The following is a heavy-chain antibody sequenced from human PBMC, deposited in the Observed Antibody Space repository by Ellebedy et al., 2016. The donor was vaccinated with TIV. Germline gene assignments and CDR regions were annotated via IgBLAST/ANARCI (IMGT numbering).Heavy chain of an antibody. J-gene: IGHJ2*01. D-gene: IGHD4-17*01. CDR3: ARAGYGDAGWYFEQ. Sequence: AASVKVSCKASGYTFTGYYIHWARQAPGQGLEWMGSINPNTGGTNIAQNFQGRVTITRDTSISTAYMELDSLRSDETAVYYCARAGYGDAGWYFEQWGRGTLVAVSS. V-gene: IGHV1-2*02. CDR2: INPNTGGT. CDR1: GYTFTGYY.